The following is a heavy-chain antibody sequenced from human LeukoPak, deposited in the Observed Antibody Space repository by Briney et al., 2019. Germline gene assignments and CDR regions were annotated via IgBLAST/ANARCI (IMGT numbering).Heavy chain of an antibody. Sequence: GGCLRLSCAASGFTFTSYAMCWVRQAPGQGLEWVSAITGSGGSTYYADSVKGRFTISRDTSKNTLYVQMNSLRAEDTAVYYCATERNWVFDYWGQGTLVTVSS. D-gene: IGHD7-27*01. CDR2: ITGSGGST. CDR1: GFTFTSYA. CDR3: ATERNWVFDY. J-gene: IGHJ4*02. V-gene: IGHV3-23*01.